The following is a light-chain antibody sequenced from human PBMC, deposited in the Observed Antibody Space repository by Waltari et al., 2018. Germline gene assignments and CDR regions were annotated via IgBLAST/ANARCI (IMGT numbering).Light chain of an antibody. CDR2: ITD. CDR3: ATWDGRLTAVV. V-gene: IGLV1-44*01. CDR1: NSNIGSHR. J-gene: IGLJ2*01. Sequence: QSVLTQPPSASGTPGQRVAISCSGGNSNIGSHRVMWYQKLPGAAPRLLIYITDQRPSGVPDRFSGSKSGTSASLAISGLQSEDEADYYCATWDGRLTAVVFGGGTKVTVL.